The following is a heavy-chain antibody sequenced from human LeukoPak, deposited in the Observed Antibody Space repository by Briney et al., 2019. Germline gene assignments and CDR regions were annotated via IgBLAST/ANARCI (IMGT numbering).Heavy chain of an antibody. V-gene: IGHV3-15*01. CDR1: GFTFSNAW. Sequence: GGSLRLSCAASGFTFSNAWMSWVRQAPGKGLERVGRIKSKTDGGTTDYAAPVKGRFTISRDDSKNTLYLQMNSLKTEDTAVYYCTTQLLWFGESLGYWGQGTLVTVSS. D-gene: IGHD3-10*01. CDR2: IKSKTDGGTT. CDR3: TTQLLWFGESLGY. J-gene: IGHJ4*02.